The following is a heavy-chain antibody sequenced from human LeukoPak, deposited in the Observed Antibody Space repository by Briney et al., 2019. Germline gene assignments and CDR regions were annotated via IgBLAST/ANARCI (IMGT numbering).Heavy chain of an antibody. J-gene: IGHJ4*02. CDR1: GGSISSSSYY. CDR3: AAQYDIVGAGNY. V-gene: IGHV4-39*01. CDR2: IYYSGGT. Sequence: SETLSLTCSVSGGSISSSSYYWGWIRQPPGKGLDWIGSIYYSGGTYYNPSLKSRVTISVDTSKNQFSLKLTSVTAADTAVYYCAAQYDIVGAGNYWGQGTLVTVSS. D-gene: IGHD1-26*01.